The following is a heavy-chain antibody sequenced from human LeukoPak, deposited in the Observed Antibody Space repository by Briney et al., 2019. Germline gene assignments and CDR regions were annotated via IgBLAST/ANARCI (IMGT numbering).Heavy chain of an antibody. CDR2: IRYDGGNT. CDR3: ARAPTHLDAFDI. J-gene: IGHJ3*02. CDR1: GFTFSSYG. Sequence: GGSLRLSCAASGFTFSSYGMHWVRQAPGKGLEWLIFIRYDGGNTFYADSVKGRFTISRDNSKNTVYLQMNSLRAEDTAVYYCARAPTHLDAFDIWGQGTMVTVSS. V-gene: IGHV3-30*02.